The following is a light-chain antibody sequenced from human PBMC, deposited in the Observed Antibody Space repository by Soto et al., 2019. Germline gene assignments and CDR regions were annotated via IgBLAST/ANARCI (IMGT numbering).Light chain of an antibody. CDR2: GDN. J-gene: IGLJ3*02. CDR3: QCYGV. V-gene: IGLV6-57*04. CDR1: SGSIASNY. Sequence: NFMLTQPHSVSESPGKTVTISCTRSSGSIASNYVQWYQQRPGSAPATIIYGDNLRPSGVPDRFSGSIDISSNSASLTISGLKTEDEADYYCQCYGVFGGRTQLTVL.